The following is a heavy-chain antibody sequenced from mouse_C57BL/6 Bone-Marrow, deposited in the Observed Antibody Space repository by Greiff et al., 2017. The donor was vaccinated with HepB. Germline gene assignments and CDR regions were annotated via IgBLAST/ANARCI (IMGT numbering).Heavy chain of an antibody. V-gene: IGHV1-64*01. D-gene: IGHD5-5*01. CDR3: ARRLPEGAMDY. Sequence: QVQLQQPGAELVKPGASVKLSCKASGYTFTSYWMHWVKQRPGQGLEWIGMIHPNSGSTNYNEKFKSKATLTVDKSASTAYMQLSSLTSEDSAVYYCARRLPEGAMDYWGQGTSVTVSS. CDR1: GYTFTSYW. J-gene: IGHJ4*01. CDR2: IHPNSGST.